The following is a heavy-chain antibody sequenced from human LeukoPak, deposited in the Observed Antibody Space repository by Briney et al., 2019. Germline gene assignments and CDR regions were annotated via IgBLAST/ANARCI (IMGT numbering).Heavy chain of an antibody. D-gene: IGHD6-19*01. Sequence: SETLSLTCAVYGGSFSVYYWSWIRHPPGKGREWVGEINHSGSTNYNPSLKSRVNISVDTSKNQFSLKLSSVTAADKAVYYCASGGAVAASYNWFDPWGQGTLVTVSS. CDR3: ASGGAVAASYNWFDP. J-gene: IGHJ5*02. CDR1: GGSFSVYY. V-gene: IGHV4-34*01. CDR2: INHSGST.